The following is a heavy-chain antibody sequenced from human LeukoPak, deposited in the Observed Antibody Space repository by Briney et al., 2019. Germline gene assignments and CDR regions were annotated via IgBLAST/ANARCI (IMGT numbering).Heavy chain of an antibody. V-gene: IGHV3-23*01. Sequence: GGSLRLSCAASGFTFSSYAMSWVRQAPGKGLEWVSAISGSGGSTYYADSVKGRFTISRDNSKNTLYLQMNSLRAEDTAVYYCAKADRRSMYYYGSGSYHSIFDYWGQGTLVTVSS. CDR1: GFTFSSYA. CDR3: AKADRRSMYYYGSGSYHSIFDY. J-gene: IGHJ4*02. D-gene: IGHD3-10*01. CDR2: ISGSGGST.